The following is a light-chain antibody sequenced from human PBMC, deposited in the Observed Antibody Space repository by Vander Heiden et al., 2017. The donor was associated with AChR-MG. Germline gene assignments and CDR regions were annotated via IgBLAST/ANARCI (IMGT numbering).Light chain of an antibody. CDR1: QSLLHTNSRNY. V-gene: IGKV4-1*01. J-gene: IGKJ4*01. CDR3: HQVDGTPAT. CDR2: WGS. Sequence: DIVLTQSPGSLAVSLGERAAINCRSSQSLLHTNSRNYLAWYQQKPGQSPKLIVYWGSTRESGVPDRFSGSGSGTDFTLTISSLQAEDVAVYYCHQVDGTPATFGGGTKVEIK.